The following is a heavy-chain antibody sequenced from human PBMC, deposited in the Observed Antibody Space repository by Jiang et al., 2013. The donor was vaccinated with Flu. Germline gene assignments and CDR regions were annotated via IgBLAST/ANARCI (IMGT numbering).Heavy chain of an antibody. CDR2: IDPSDSYT. D-gene: IGHD3-3*01. Sequence: SYWISWVRQMPGKGLEWMGRIDPSDSYTNYSPSFQGHVTISADKSISTAYLQWSSLKASDTAMYYCASADFWSGSGYYYYYGMDVWGKGTTVTVSS. V-gene: IGHV5-10-1*01. CDR1: SYW. J-gene: IGHJ6*04. CDR3: ASADFWSGSGYYYYYGMDV.